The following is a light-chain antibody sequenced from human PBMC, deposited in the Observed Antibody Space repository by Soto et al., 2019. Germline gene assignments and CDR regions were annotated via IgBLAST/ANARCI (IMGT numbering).Light chain of an antibody. CDR2: AAS. CDR3: QPSYSTPVT. J-gene: IGKJ1*01. Sequence: DIQMTQSPSSLSASVGGRVTITCRASQSISSYLNWYQQKPGKAPKLLIYAASSLQSGVTSRFSGSGSGTDFTLTISSLQPEDFATYYCQPSYSTPVTFGPVTEVEIK. V-gene: IGKV1-39*01. CDR1: QSISSY.